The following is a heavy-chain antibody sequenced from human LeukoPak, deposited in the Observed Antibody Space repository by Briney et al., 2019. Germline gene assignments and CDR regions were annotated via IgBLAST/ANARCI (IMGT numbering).Heavy chain of an antibody. V-gene: IGHV4-39*07. D-gene: IGHD1-26*01. CDR2: IYYSGST. Sequence: GSLRLSCAASGFTVSSNYMSWVRQPPGKGLEWIGSIYYSGSTYYNPSLKSRVTISVDTSKNQFSLKLSSVTAADTAVYYCARAGPHAYTTNYYYYMDVWGKGTTVTVSS. CDR1: GFTVSSNY. CDR3: ARAGPHAYTTNYYYYMDV. J-gene: IGHJ6*03.